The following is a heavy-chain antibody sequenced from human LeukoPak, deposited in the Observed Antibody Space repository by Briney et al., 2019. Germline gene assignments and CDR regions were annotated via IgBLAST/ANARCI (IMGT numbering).Heavy chain of an antibody. V-gene: IGHV3-30*03. CDR2: ISYDGSNK. J-gene: IGHJ4*02. D-gene: IGHD2-2*02. Sequence: PGGSLRLSCAASGFTFSSYGMHWVRQAPGKGLEWVAVISYDGSNKYYADSVKGRFTISRDNSKNTLYLQMNSLRAEDTAVYYCARDVPYCSSTSCYTDFVDYWGQGTLVTVSS. CDR3: ARDVPYCSSTSCYTDFVDY. CDR1: GFTFSSYG.